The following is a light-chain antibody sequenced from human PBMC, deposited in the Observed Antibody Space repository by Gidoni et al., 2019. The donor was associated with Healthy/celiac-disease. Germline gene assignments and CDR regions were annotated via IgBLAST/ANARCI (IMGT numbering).Light chain of an antibody. J-gene: IGKJ5*01. CDR1: QSVSSY. CDR2: DAS. Sequence: EIVLTQSPATLSWSPGERATLSCRASQSVSSYLAWYQQKPGQAPRLLIYDASNRATGIPARFSGSGSGTDFTLTISSLEPEDFAVYYCQQRSNWPPGITFGPGTRLEIK. CDR3: QQRSNWPPGIT. V-gene: IGKV3-11*01.